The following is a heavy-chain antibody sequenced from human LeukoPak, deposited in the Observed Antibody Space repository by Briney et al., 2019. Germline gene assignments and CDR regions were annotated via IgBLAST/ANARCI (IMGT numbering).Heavy chain of an antibody. CDR1: GFTVSSNF. J-gene: IGHJ3*02. CDR3: ASRYCTSTNCYAFDI. V-gene: IGHV3-21*01. CDR2: ISSSSDYI. D-gene: IGHD2-2*01. Sequence: PGGSLRLSCAASGFTVSSNFMTWVRQAPGKGLEWVSAISSSSDYIFYADSVQGRFTISRDNAVNSLFLQMNSLRAEDTAVYYCASRYCTSTNCYAFDIWGQGTMVTVSS.